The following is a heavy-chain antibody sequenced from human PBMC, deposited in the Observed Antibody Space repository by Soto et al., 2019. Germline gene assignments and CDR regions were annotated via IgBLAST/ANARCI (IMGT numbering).Heavy chain of an antibody. D-gene: IGHD5-18*01. J-gene: IGHJ6*02. CDR1: GFTFSSYS. V-gene: IGHV3-21*01. CDR2: ISSSSSYI. Sequence: PGGSLRLSCAASGFTFSSYSMNWFRQAPGKWLEWVSSISSSSSYIYYADSVKGRFTISRDNAKNSLYLQMNSLRAEDTAVYYCARSGRGLIQLLMDVWGQGXTVTVYS. CDR3: ARSGRGLIQLLMDV.